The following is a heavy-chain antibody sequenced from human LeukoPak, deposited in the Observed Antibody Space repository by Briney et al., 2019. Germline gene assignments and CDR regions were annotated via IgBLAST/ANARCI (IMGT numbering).Heavy chain of an antibody. V-gene: IGHV3-30-3*01. D-gene: IGHD4-11*01. J-gene: IGHJ6*01. CDR1: GFTFNNYA. Sequence: PGGSLRLSCAASGFTFNNYAIHWVRQAPGKGLEWVAVISYDGNSKYYADSVKGRLTLSRDNSKNTVDLQMDSLRGDDTAVYYCARDRTQYYYYSMDVWGQGTTVTVSS. CDR3: ARDRTQYYYYSMDV. CDR2: ISYDGNSK.